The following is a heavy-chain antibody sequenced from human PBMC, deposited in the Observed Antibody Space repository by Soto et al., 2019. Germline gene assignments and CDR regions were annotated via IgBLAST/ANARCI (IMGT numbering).Heavy chain of an antibody. V-gene: IGHV4-31*03. Sequence: QVQLQESGPGLVKPSQTLSLTCTVSGGSMSSGSYYWSWIRQHPGKGLEWIGFIYYSGSTYYNQSLKSRVTISVDTSKNQFSLKLNSVTAADTAVYYCARDDCSSTSCLFDYWGQGTLVTVSS. CDR3: ARDDCSSTSCLFDY. CDR1: GGSMSSGSYY. CDR2: IYYSGST. D-gene: IGHD2-2*01. J-gene: IGHJ4*02.